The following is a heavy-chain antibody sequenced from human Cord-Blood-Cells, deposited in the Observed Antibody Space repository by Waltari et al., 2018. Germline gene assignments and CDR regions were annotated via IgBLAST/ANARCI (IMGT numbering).Heavy chain of an antibody. J-gene: IGHJ5*02. D-gene: IGHD3-3*01. CDR3: ARGGGTSEWYNWFDP. CDR1: GGSFSGYY. Sequence: QVQLQQWGAGLLKPSETLSLTCAVYGGSFSGYYWSWIRQPPGKGLEWIGEINHSGSTNDNPSLKSRVTISVDTSKSHFSLKLGSVTAADTAVYYCARGGGTSEWYNWFDPWGQGTLVTVSS. CDR2: INHSGST. V-gene: IGHV4-34*01.